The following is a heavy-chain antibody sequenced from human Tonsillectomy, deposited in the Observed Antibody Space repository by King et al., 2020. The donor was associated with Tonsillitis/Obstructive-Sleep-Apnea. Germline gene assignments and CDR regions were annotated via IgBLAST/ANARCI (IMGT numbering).Heavy chain of an antibody. CDR3: ARHGYSRYFDWLFDY. CDR1: GGSINSRSDY. J-gene: IGHJ4*02. Sequence: QLQESGPGVVKPSETLSLTCTVSGGSINSRSDYWGWIRQPPGKGLEWIGSVYYSGSTYYTPSLKSRVTMSVDTSKNQFSLKLSSVTAADTAVYYCARHGYSRYFDWLFDYWGQGTLVTVSS. D-gene: IGHD3-9*01. V-gene: IGHV4-39*01. CDR2: VYYSGST.